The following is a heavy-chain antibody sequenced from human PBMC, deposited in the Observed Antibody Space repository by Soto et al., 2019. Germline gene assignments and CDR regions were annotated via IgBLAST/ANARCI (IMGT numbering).Heavy chain of an antibody. V-gene: IGHV1-69*02. CDR2: VIPIIGEG. D-gene: IGHD1-1*01. J-gene: IGHJ3*02. Sequence: QVQLVQSGAEVKEPGSSVKVSCKVSGGTFSSQTINWVRQVPGQGLEWMGSVIPIIGEGKYAQSFLGRVTITADRSTSTAYMELSSLRSEDTAVYYCVRPAVNDLDADSSAFDIWGQGTMVTVSS. CDR3: VRPAVNDLDADSSAFDI. CDR1: GGTFSSQT.